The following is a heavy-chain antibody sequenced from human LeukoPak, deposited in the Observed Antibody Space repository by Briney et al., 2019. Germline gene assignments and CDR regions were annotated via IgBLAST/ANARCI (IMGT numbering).Heavy chain of an antibody. D-gene: IGHD1-26*01. CDR2: INPSGGST. CDR1: GYTFTSYY. CDR3: ARAAGGSYYGGEFGY. V-gene: IGHV1-46*01. Sequence: ASVKVSCKASGYTFTSYYMHWVRQAPGQGLEWMGIINPSGGSTSYAQKFQGRVTMTRDTSTSTVYMELSSLRSEDTAVYYCARAAGGSYYGGEFGYWGQGTLVTVSS. J-gene: IGHJ4*02.